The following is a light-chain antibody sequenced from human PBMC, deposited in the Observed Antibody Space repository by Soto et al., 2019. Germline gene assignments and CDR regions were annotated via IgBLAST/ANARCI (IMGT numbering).Light chain of an antibody. CDR1: QGISSY. CDR2: AAS. J-gene: IGKJ4*01. Sequence: DIQLTQSPSFLSASVGDRVTITCRASQGISSYLAWYQQKPGKAPKLLIYAASTLQSGVPSRFSGSGSGTEFTLTISSLHLEDFADYYCQQLNSYPLTFRGGTKV. V-gene: IGKV1-9*01. CDR3: QQLNSYPLT.